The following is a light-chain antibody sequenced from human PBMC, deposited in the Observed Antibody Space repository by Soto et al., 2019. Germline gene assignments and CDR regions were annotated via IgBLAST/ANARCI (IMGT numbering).Light chain of an antibody. J-gene: IGKJ4*01. CDR3: QQFGTSPA. V-gene: IGKV3-20*01. CDR2: GVS. Sequence: EIVLTQSPGTLSLSPGERAILSCRASQRVGSSSLAWYQQRPGQAPRLLIYGVSTRATGIPDRFSGSGSGTDFTLTSSRLASEDFAVYFCQQFGTSPAFGGGTKVEIK. CDR1: QRVGSSS.